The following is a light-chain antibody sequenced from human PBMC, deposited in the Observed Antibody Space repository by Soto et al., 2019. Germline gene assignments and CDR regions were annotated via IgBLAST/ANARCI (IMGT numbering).Light chain of an antibody. J-gene: IGKJ5*01. CDR3: QKYNNWPIT. CDR1: QGISTL. CDR2: AAS. Sequence: EIVLTRSPATLSVSPGERATLFCRASQGISTLLAWYQQKPGQAPRLLIYAASTRAAGIPDRLSGSGSGTDLNLTISRLQSEDFAIYYCQKYNNWPITCGQGTRLEIK. V-gene: IGKV3-15*01.